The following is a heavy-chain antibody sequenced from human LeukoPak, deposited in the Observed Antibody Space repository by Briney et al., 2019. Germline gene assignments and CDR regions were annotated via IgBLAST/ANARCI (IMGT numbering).Heavy chain of an antibody. V-gene: IGHV3-21*04. CDR3: AIAYSSNWDY. CDR2: ITSSSTYI. Sequence: PGGSLRLSCAASGFTFSSYNMNWVRQAPGKGLEWVSSITSSSTYIYYADSVKGRFTVSRDNAKNSLYLQMNSLRDEDTAVYYCAIAYSSNWDYWGQGTLVTVSS. D-gene: IGHD6-13*01. CDR1: GFTFSSYN. J-gene: IGHJ4*02.